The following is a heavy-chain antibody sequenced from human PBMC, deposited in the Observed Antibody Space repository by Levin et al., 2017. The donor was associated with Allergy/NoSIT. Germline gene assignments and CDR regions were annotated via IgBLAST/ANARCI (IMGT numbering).Heavy chain of an antibody. CDR1: GFTFSSYG. V-gene: IGHV3-30*18. CDR3: AKDRISRLVDTALVTSIDY. Sequence: GGSLRLSCAASGFTFSSYGMHWVRQAPGKGLEWVAVISYDGSNKYYADSMKGRFTISRDNSKNTLYLQMSSLRGDDTAVYYCAKDRISRLVDTALVTSIDYWGQGTLVTVSS. CDR2: ISYDGSNK. D-gene: IGHD5-18*01. J-gene: IGHJ4*02.